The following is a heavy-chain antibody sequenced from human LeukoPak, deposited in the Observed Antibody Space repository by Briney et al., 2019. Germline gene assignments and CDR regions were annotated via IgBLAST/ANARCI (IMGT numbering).Heavy chain of an antibody. CDR2: FDPEDGET. CDR3: ATAFGSGSYGVTNWFDP. J-gene: IGHJ5*02. Sequence: VASVTVSFKVSGYTLTELSMHWVRQAPGKGLEWMGGFDPEDGETIYAQKFQGRVTMTEDTSTDTAYMELSSLRSEDTAVYYCATAFGSGSYGVTNWFDPWGQGTLVTVSS. D-gene: IGHD3-10*01. CDR1: GYTLTELS. V-gene: IGHV1-24*01.